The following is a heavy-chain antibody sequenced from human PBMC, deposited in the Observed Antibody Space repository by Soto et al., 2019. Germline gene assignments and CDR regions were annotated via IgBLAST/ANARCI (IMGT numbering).Heavy chain of an antibody. J-gene: IGHJ6*02. V-gene: IGHV3-72*01. Sequence: EVQLVESGGGLVQPGGSLRLSCAASGFTFSDHYMDWVRQAPGKGLEWVGRTRNKANSYTTEYAASVKGRFTISGDDSKNSLYLQMNSLKTEDTAVYYCARGGYCSSTSCHSDYYGMDVWGQGTTVTVSS. CDR1: GFTFSDHY. D-gene: IGHD2-2*01. CDR3: ARGGYCSSTSCHSDYYGMDV. CDR2: TRNKANSYTT.